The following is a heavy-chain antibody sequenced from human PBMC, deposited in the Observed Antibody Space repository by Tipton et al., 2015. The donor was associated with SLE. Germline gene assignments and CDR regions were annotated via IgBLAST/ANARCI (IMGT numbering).Heavy chain of an antibody. CDR2: IYGASST. CDR1: GFTFNTYA. D-gene: IGHD1-14*01. V-gene: IGHV3-23*03. J-gene: IGHJ6*02. CDR3: AKSAVGVTAYYGMDV. Sequence: GPLRLSCAASGFTFNTYAMTWVRQAPGKGLDWLSVIYGASSTYYADSVKGRFTISRDNSKNTLYLQMNSLRAEDTAVYYCAKSAVGVTAYYGMDVWGQGTTVTVSS.